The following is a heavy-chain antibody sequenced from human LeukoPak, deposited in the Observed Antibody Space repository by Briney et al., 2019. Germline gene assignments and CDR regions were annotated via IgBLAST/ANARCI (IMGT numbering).Heavy chain of an antibody. CDR1: GGSISTYY. V-gene: IGHV4-4*07. CDR3: ARENEPAARSFDY. J-gene: IGHJ4*02. Sequence: SETLSLTCTVSGGSISTYYWSWIRQPAGKGLEWIGRIYTSGSSNYNTPLKSRVTMSVDTSKNQFSLRLSSVTPADTAVYYCARENEPAARSFDYWGQGTLVTVSS. D-gene: IGHD6-6*01. CDR2: IYTSGSS.